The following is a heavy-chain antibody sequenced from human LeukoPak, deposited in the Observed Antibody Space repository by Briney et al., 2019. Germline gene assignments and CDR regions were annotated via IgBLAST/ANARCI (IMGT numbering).Heavy chain of an antibody. D-gene: IGHD3-10*01. Sequence: GGSLRLSCAASGFTFSSYSMNWVRQAPGKGLEWVSSISSSSSYIYYADSVKGRFTISRDNSKNTLYLQMNSLRAEDTAVYYCAKSDGSGSYYPSYFDYWGQGTLVTVSS. J-gene: IGHJ4*02. CDR3: AKSDGSGSYYPSYFDY. CDR2: ISSSSSYI. V-gene: IGHV3-21*04. CDR1: GFTFSSYS.